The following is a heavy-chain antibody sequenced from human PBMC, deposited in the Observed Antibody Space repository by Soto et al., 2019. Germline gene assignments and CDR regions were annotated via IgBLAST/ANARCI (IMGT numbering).Heavy chain of an antibody. CDR2: IWYDGSNK. D-gene: IGHD1-26*01. CDR3: ARDRLQWALPGDGLDY. J-gene: IGHJ4*02. V-gene: IGHV3-33*01. Sequence: QVQLVESGGGVVQPGRSLRLSCAASGFTFSSYGMHWVRQAPGKGLEWVAVIWYDGSNKYYADSVKGRFTISRDNSKNTLYLQMNSLRAEDTAVYYCARDRLQWALPGDGLDYWGQGTLVTVSS. CDR1: GFTFSSYG.